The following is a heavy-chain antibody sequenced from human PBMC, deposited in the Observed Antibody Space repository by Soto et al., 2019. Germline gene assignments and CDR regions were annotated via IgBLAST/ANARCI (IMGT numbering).Heavy chain of an antibody. CDR2: IDWDDDK. J-gene: IGHJ6*02. V-gene: IGHV2-70*01. Sequence: SGPTLVNPTQTLTLTCTFSGFSLSTSGVGVGWIRQPPGKALEWLALIDWDDDKYYSTSLKTRLTISKDTSKNQVVLTMTNMDPVDTATYYCARYIAGPYYYYGMDVWGQGTTVTVSS. D-gene: IGHD6-13*01. CDR3: ARYIAGPYYYYGMDV. CDR1: GFSLSTSGVG.